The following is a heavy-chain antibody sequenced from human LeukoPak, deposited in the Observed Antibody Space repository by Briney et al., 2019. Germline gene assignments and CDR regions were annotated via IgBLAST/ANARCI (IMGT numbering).Heavy chain of an antibody. D-gene: IGHD3-22*01. Sequence: QPGGSLRLSCAASGLTFSSYPMHWVRQAPGKGLEWVAVISYDGSEKHYADPVKGRFTISRDNSKNTLYLQMNSLRAEDTAVYYCAREGSSGYYPYWGQGILVTVSS. CDR3: AREGSSGYYPY. V-gene: IGHV3-30-3*01. CDR1: GLTFSSYP. J-gene: IGHJ4*02. CDR2: ISYDGSEK.